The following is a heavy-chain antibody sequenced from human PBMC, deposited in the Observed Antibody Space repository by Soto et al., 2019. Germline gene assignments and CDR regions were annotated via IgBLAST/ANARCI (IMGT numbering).Heavy chain of an antibody. Sequence: PSETLSLTCTVSGGSISSSSYYWGWIRQPPGKGLEWIGSIYYSGSTYYNPSLKSRVTISIDTSKNQFSLKLSSVTAADTAVYYCARRGTTGYCSGDTCYSGALDIWGQGTMVT. V-gene: IGHV4-39*01. CDR2: IYYSGST. D-gene: IGHD2-15*01. CDR1: GGSISSSSYY. CDR3: ARRGTTGYCSGDTCYSGALDI. J-gene: IGHJ3*02.